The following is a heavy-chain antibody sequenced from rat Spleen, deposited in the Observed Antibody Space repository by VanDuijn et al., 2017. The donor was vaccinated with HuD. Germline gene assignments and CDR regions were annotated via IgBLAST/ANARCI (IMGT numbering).Heavy chain of an antibody. V-gene: IGHV5-19*01. CDR2: ISPTGGNT. CDR1: GFTFSDFG. J-gene: IGHJ2*01. D-gene: IGHD1-6*01. CDR3: ASMYTTDYWGTQEY. Sequence: EVQLVESGGGLVQPGRSLKLSCAASGFTFSDFGMHWIRQAPTKGLEWVASISPTGGNTYYQDSVKGRFTISRDNAKSTLYLQMDSLRSDDTATYYCASMYTTDYWGTQEYWGQGVMVTVSS.